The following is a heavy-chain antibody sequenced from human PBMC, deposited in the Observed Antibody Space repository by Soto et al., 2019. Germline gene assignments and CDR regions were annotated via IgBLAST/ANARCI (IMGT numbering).Heavy chain of an antibody. CDR3: ARETPPLAPLLITQWLVPDY. Sequence: GGSLRLSCAASGFTFSSYAMHWVRQAPGKGLEWVAVISYDGSNKYYADSVKGRFTISRDNSKNTLYLQMNSLRAEDTAVYYCARETPPLAPLLITQWLVPDYWGQGTLVTVSS. J-gene: IGHJ4*02. V-gene: IGHV3-30-3*01. CDR1: GFTFSSYA. CDR2: ISYDGSNK. D-gene: IGHD6-19*01.